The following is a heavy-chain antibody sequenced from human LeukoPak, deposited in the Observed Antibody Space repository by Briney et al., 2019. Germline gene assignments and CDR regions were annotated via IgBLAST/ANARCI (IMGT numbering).Heavy chain of an antibody. CDR3: ARVRSAGTFDY. Sequence: PSQTLSLTCTVSGGSISSGSYYWSWLRQPGGKGLEWIGRIYTSGSTNYNPSLKSRVTISVDTSKNQFSLKLSSVTAADTAVYYCARVRSAGTFDYWGQGTLVTVSS. CDR1: GGSISSGSYY. CDR2: IYTSGST. V-gene: IGHV4-61*02. D-gene: IGHD6-13*01. J-gene: IGHJ4*02.